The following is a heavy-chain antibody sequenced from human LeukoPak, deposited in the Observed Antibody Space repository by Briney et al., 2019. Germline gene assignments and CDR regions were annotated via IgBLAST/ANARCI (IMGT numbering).Heavy chain of an antibody. D-gene: IGHD2-15*01. V-gene: IGHV1-69*13. CDR2: IIPIFGTA. J-gene: IGHJ6*03. CDR1: GGTFSSYA. CDR3: ARADGYYYYMDV. Sequence: ASVKVSCKASGGTFSSYAISWVRQAPGQGLEWMGGIIPIFGTANYAQKFQGRVTITADESTSTAYMELSSLRSEDTAVYYCARADGYYYYMDVWGKGTTVTISS.